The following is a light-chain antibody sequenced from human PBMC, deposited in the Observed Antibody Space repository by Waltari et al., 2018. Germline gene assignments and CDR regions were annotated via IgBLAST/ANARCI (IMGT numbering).Light chain of an antibody. Sequence: SSELTQDPAVSVAMGQTVTIQCPGNGLRSYYASWYQQRPGQAPILIMYDKNNRPSGVPDRFSGSNSDNTASLTITGAQAEDEASYYCHSRDASGVGGSFGGGTKLTVL. CDR1: GLRSYY. V-gene: IGLV3-19*01. CDR2: DKN. CDR3: HSRDASGVGGS. J-gene: IGLJ2*01.